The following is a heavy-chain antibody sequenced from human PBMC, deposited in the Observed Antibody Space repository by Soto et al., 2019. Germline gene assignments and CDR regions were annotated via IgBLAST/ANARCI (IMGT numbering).Heavy chain of an antibody. CDR1: GGSISSRGYY. CDR2: IYYSGST. Sequence: QLQLQESGPGLVKPSETLSLTCTVSGGSISSRGYYWGWIRQPPGKGLEWIGTIYYSGSTYYNPYLKSRVPMSVDTSKHQFSLKLSSVTAADPAVYYCATSNWFDPWGQGTLVTVSS. CDR3: ATSNWFDP. V-gene: IGHV4-39*01. J-gene: IGHJ5*02.